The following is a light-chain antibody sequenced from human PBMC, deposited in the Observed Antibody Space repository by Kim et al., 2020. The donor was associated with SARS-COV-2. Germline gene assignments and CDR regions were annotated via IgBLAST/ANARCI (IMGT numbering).Light chain of an antibody. CDR3: QQYDDRPLT. CDR2: DAC. Sequence: DIQMTQSPSSLSASVGDRVTLTCQASQNIRIYVNWFQKKPGKAPKLLINDACTLQGGDPSRYSGGGSETHFTFTISSLQPEDIATYYSQQYDDRPLTFGGGTKVEIK. J-gene: IGKJ4*01. V-gene: IGKV1-33*01. CDR1: QNIRIY.